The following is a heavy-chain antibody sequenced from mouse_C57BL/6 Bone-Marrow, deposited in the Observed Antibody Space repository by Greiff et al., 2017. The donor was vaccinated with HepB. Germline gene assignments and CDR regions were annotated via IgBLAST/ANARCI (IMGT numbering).Heavy chain of an antibody. CDR3: ARYYYGNYGFAY. D-gene: IGHD2-1*01. CDR2: IYPGSGNT. Sequence: VQLQQSGAELVRPGASVKLSCKASGYTFTDYYINWVKQRPGQGLEWIARIYPGSGNTYYNEKFKGKATLTAEKSSSPAYMQLSSLTSEDSAVYFCARYYYGNYGFAYWGQGTLVTVSA. CDR1: GYTFTDYY. V-gene: IGHV1-76*01. J-gene: IGHJ3*01.